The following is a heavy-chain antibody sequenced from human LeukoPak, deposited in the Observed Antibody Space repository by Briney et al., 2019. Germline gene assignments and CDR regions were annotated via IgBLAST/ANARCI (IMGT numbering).Heavy chain of an antibody. Sequence: SGTLSLTCTVSGDSITSTNWWNWVRQSPGKGLEWIGEIYHRGLTNYNPSLESRVSISLDKSKNQFSLKLSSVTAADTAVYYCARVKSWDTATFDYWGQGTLVTVSS. CDR1: GDSITSTNW. V-gene: IGHV4-4*02. CDR2: IYHRGLT. J-gene: IGHJ4*02. D-gene: IGHD5-18*01. CDR3: ARVKSWDTATFDY.